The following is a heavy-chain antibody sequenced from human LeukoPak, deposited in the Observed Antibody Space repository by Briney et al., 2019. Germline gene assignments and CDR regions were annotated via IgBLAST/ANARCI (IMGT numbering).Heavy chain of an antibody. CDR1: GYTFTSYG. D-gene: IGHD6-19*01. CDR2: ISAYNGNT. V-gene: IGHV1-18*01. Sequence: ASVKVSCKASGYTFTSYGISWVRQAPGQGLEWMGWISAYNGNTNYAQKLQGRVTMTTDTSTSTAYMELRSLRSEDTAVYYCATERGASSGWYEYYFDYWGQGTLVTVSS. J-gene: IGHJ4*02. CDR3: ATERGASSGWYEYYFDY.